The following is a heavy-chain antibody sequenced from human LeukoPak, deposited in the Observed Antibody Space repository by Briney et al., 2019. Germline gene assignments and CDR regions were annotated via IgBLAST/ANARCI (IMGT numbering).Heavy chain of an antibody. CDR3: VSDLCGGDDQ. CDR1: GFTFSSYW. J-gene: IGHJ5*02. CDR2: IDEDGKTI. D-gene: IGHD3-3*01. Sequence: PGGSLRLSCAVSGFTFSSYWMSWVRQAPGKGLVWVSRIDEDGKTIDYAGSVKGRFTISRDNAKDTLYLQMSSLRDEDTAVYYCVSDLCGGDDQWGRGTLVTVSS. V-gene: IGHV3-74*01.